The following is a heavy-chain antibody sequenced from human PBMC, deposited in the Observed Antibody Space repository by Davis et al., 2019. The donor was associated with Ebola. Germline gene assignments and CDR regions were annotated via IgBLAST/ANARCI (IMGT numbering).Heavy chain of an antibody. CDR3: AKDRVTVTTTYYYGMDV. J-gene: IGHJ6*02. Sequence: GESLKISCAASGFTFSSYGMHWVRQAPGKGLEWVAVIWYDGSHKYYADSVKGRFTISRDNSKNTLYLQMNSLRAEDTAVYYCAKDRVTVTTTYYYGMDVWGQGTTVTVSS. V-gene: IGHV3-30*02. CDR2: IWYDGSHK. CDR1: GFTFSSYG. D-gene: IGHD4-17*01.